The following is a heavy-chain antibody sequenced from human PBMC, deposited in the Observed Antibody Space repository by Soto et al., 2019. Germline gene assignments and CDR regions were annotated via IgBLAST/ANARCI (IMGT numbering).Heavy chain of an antibody. Sequence: SATLSLTCSVSGDSISSSGYYWGWIRQPPGKGLEWIGSIYYSGDTYYNPSLSSRVTVSVDTSKNQFSLKLSSVTAADTAVYYCATVIPAGDVSAAILTGLDVWGQGTTVT. V-gene: IGHV4-39*01. CDR3: ATVIPAGDVSAAILTGLDV. D-gene: IGHD2-2*02. J-gene: IGHJ6*02. CDR2: IYYSGDT. CDR1: GDSISSSGYY.